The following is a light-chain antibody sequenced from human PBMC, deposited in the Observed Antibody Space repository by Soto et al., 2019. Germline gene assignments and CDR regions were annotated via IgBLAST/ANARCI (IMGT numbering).Light chain of an antibody. CDR2: DAS. Sequence: DIQMTQSPSMLSASVGDRVTIACRASQSIRRWLAWYQQKPGKAPKLLIFDASTLESGVPSRLSGRGSETEFTLTISSLQPDDFATYYCQQYNSYSQATFGQGTKVEI. V-gene: IGKV1-5*01. CDR1: QSIRRW. CDR3: QQYNSYSQAT. J-gene: IGKJ1*01.